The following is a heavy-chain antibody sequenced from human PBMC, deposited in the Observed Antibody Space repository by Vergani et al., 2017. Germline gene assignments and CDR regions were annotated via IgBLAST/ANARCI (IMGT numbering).Heavy chain of an antibody. V-gene: IGHV4-39*01. Sequence: QLQLQESGPGLVKPSETLSLTCTVSGGSISSSSYYWGWIRQPPGKGLEWIGSIYYSGSTYYNPSLKSRVTISVDTSKNQFSLKLSSVTAADTAVYYCARHAVYYYFDYWGQGTPVTVSS. CDR1: GGSISSSSYY. CDR2: IYYSGST. CDR3: ARHAVYYYFDY. J-gene: IGHJ4*02. D-gene: IGHD5/OR15-5a*01.